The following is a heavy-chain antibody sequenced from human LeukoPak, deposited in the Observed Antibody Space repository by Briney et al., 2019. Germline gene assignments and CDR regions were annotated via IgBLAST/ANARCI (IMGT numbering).Heavy chain of an antibody. J-gene: IGHJ4*02. CDR3: ARGGTNYGWLLPFDY. V-gene: IGHV4-34*01. CDR1: GGSISSYY. Sequence: PSETLSLTCTVSGGSISSYYWSWIRQPPGKGLEWVGEINHSGSTNYNRSLKSRVTISVDTSKNQFSLKLSSVTAADTAVYYCARGGTNYGWLLPFDYWGQGTLVTVSS. D-gene: IGHD2-21*01. CDR2: INHSGST.